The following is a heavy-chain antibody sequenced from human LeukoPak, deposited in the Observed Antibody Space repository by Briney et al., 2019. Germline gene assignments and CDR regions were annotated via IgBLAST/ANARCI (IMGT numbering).Heavy chain of an antibody. D-gene: IGHD1-7*01. Sequence: SETLSLTCTVSGGSISSYYWSWIRQPPGKGLEWIGSIYHSGSTYYNPSLKSRVTISVDTSKNQFSLKLSSVTTADTAVYYCARGITGTTWSGTYYFDYWGQGTLVTVSS. J-gene: IGHJ4*02. CDR1: GGSISSYY. CDR3: ARGITGTTWSGTYYFDY. CDR2: IYHSGST. V-gene: IGHV4-59*08.